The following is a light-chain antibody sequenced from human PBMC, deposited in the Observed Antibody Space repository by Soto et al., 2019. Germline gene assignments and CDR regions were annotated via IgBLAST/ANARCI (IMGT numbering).Light chain of an antibody. CDR1: SSDVGNYNL. Sequence: QSVLTQPASVSGSPGQSTTISCTGTSSDVGNYNLVSWYQQHPGKAPKLIIYATRKRPSGVSNRYSGSKSGNTASLTISGLQAEDEANYHCCSYAGSITFTFGGGTKLTAL. J-gene: IGLJ2*01. CDR2: ATR. CDR3: CSYAGSITFT. V-gene: IGLV2-23*02.